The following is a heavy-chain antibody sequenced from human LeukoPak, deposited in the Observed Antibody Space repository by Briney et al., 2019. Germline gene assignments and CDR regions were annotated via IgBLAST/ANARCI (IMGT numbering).Heavy chain of an antibody. J-gene: IGHJ6*03. D-gene: IGHD3-22*01. Sequence: ASVKVSCKASGYTFTSYGISWVRQPPGQGLEWMGWISAYNGNTNYAQKFQGRVTITADESTSTAYMELSSLRSEDTAVYYCAVTYYYDSSGYYGGYYYYYMDVWGKGTTVTISS. CDR2: ISAYNGNT. CDR3: AVTYYYDSSGYYGGYYYYYMDV. V-gene: IGHV1-18*01. CDR1: GYTFTSYG.